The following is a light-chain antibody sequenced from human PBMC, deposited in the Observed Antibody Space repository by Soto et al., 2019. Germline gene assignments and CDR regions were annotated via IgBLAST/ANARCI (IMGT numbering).Light chain of an antibody. CDR1: QSLLHSNGYNY. CDR3: MQALQPLFT. CDR2: LGS. V-gene: IGKV2-28*01. J-gene: IGKJ2*01. Sequence: DVVMTQSPLSLSVTPGELASISCTSSQSLLHSNGYNYLDWYLQKPGQSPQLLIYLGSNRASGVPDRFSGSGSGTAFTLQISRVEAEDVGVYYCMQALQPLFTFGQGTKLEIK.